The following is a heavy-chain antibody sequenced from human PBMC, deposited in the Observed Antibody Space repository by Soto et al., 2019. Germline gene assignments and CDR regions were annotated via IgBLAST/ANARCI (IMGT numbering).Heavy chain of an antibody. J-gene: IGHJ6*03. CDR3: ASRYCSSTSCYSRGGGPPGRYYMDV. CDR1: GYTFTSYG. V-gene: IGHV1-18*01. D-gene: IGHD2-2*01. CDR2: ISAYNGNT. Sequence: QVQLVQSGAEVKKPGASVKVSCKASGYTFTSYGISWVRQAPGQGLEWMGWISAYNGNTNYAQKLQGRGTMTTDTSTSTAYMELRSLRSDDTAVYDCASRYCSSTSCYSRGGGPPGRYYMDVWGKGTTVTFSS.